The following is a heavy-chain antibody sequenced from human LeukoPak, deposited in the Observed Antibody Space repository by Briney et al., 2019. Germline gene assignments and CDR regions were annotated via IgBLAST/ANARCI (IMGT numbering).Heavy chain of an antibody. CDR1: GFTFSSYS. V-gene: IGHV3-21*01. Sequence: WGSLRLSCAASGFTFSSYSMNWVRQAPGNGLEWVSSISSSSSYIYYADSVKGRFTISRDNAKNSLYLQMNSLRAEDTAVYYCARDGGITMVRGVRWGDYYYYYMDVWGKGTTVTISS. CDR3: ARDGGITMVRGVRWGDYYYYYMDV. CDR2: ISSSSSYI. D-gene: IGHD3-10*01. J-gene: IGHJ6*03.